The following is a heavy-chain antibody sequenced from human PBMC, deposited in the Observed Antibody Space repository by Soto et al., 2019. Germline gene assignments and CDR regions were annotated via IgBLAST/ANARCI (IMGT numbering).Heavy chain of an antibody. CDR2: ISYDGSNK. V-gene: IGHV3-30-3*01. D-gene: IGHD3-3*01. CDR3: ARDEYDFWSGYSPMDV. Sequence: ESGGGVVQPGRSLRLSCAASGFTFSSYAMHWVRQAPGKGLEWVAVISYDGSNKYYADSVKGRFTISRDNSKNTLYLQMNSLRAEDTAVYYCARDEYDFWSGYSPMDVWGQGTTVTVSS. CDR1: GFTFSSYA. J-gene: IGHJ6*02.